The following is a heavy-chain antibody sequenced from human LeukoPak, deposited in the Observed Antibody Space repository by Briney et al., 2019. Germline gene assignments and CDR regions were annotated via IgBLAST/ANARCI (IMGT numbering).Heavy chain of an antibody. CDR2: ISGYNGNT. Sequence: GASVKVSCKASGYTFTSYGINWVRQAPGQGLEWMGWISGYNGNTNYAQKLQGRVTMTTDPSTTTAYMELSSLRSEDTAVYYCARGLNWFDPWGQGTLVTVSS. D-gene: IGHD4-11*01. J-gene: IGHJ5*02. CDR1: GYTFTSYG. CDR3: ARGLNWFDP. V-gene: IGHV1-18*01.